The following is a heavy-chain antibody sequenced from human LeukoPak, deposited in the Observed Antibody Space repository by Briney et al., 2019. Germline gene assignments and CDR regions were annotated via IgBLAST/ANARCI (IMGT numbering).Heavy chain of an antibody. D-gene: IGHD2-15*01. J-gene: IGHJ4*02. CDR2: MNSNSGGA. CDR1: GYTFTDYF. Sequence: ASVKVPCTASGYTFTDYFMHWVRQTPGQELEWMGWMNSNSGGANYAQKFQGRVTMTRDTSTSTAYMELSSLRSDDSAVYYCARGHCSIGTCDVFYFDYWGQGNLVTVSS. CDR3: ARGHCSIGTCDVFYFDY. V-gene: IGHV1-2*02.